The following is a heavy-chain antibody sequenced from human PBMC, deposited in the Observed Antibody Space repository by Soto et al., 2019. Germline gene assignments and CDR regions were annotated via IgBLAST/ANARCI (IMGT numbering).Heavy chain of an antibody. CDR2: ISNSGGST. D-gene: IGHD1-1*01. V-gene: IGHV3-23*01. CDR1: GFTFSSYA. J-gene: IGHJ4*02. Sequence: GGSLRLSCAASGFTFSSYAMSWARQAPGRGLEWVSSISNSGGSTYHADSVKGRFTISRDDSEKTLYLQMNSLRVEDAAIYFCAQGKISTTGLNYWGQGTLVTVSS. CDR3: AQGKISTTGLNY.